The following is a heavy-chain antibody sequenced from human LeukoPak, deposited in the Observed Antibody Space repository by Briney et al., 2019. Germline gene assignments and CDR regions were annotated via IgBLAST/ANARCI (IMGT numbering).Heavy chain of an antibody. CDR1: GFTFTNYA. CDR3: AKREKGTTGRFFDY. Sequence: GGSLRLSCAASGFTFTNYAMTWVRQAPGKGLEWVSGISEGVGNTYYPDSVKGRFTISRDHSKNTLYLQPNSLRAEDTALYYCAKREKGTTGRFFDYWGQGTLVTVSS. J-gene: IGHJ4*02. D-gene: IGHD4-17*01. CDR2: ISEGVGNT. V-gene: IGHV3-23*01.